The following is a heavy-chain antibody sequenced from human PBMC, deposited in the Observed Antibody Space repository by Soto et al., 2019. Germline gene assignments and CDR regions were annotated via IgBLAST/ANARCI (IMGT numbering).Heavy chain of an antibody. CDR3: TTAPVVPAPVGFWELLGVLPLVY. CDR2: IKSKTDGGTT. D-gene: IGHD3-10*01. CDR1: GFTFSNAW. J-gene: IGHJ4*02. Sequence: EVQLVESGGGLVKPGGSLRLSCAASGFTFSNAWMSWVRQAPGKGLEWVGGIKSKTDGGTTDYAAPVKGRFTISRDDSKTRMYLQMNSLKTEDTAVYYCTTAPVVPAPVGFWELLGVLPLVYWGQGTLVTVSS. V-gene: IGHV3-15*01.